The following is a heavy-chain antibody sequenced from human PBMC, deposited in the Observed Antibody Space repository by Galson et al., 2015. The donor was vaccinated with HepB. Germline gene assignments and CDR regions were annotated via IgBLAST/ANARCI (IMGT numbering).Heavy chain of an antibody. Sequence: SVKVSCKASGYTFTSNGIGWVRQAPGQGLEWMGWIGTRSGNTNYAQRLQGRVTMTTDTSTSTAYMELRRLRSDDTAIYYCVRDRLHSFDYWGQGTLVTVSS. CDR2: IGTRSGNT. J-gene: IGHJ4*02. V-gene: IGHV1-18*04. CDR1: GYTFTSNG. CDR3: VRDRLHSFDY.